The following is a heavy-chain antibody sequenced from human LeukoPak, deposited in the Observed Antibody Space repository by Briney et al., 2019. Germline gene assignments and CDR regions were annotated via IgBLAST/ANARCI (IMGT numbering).Heavy chain of an antibody. J-gene: IGHJ4*02. Sequence: GASVKVSCKASGYTFTSYDISWVRQAPGRGLEWMGWISTYNDSTHYAQKLQGRVTMTTATSTSTVYMELKSLRSDDTAVYYCARIQSRIIAARPGNPAFDYWGRGTLVTVSS. CDR3: ARIQSRIIAARPGNPAFDY. CDR2: ISTYNDST. D-gene: IGHD6-6*01. V-gene: IGHV1-18*01. CDR1: GYTFTSYD.